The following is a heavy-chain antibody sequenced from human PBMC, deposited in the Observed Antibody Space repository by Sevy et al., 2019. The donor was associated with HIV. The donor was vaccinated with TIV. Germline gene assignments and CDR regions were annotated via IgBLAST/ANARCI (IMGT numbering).Heavy chain of an antibody. CDR3: ARAPGIVTCYGMDV. CDR2: IYNSGST. Sequence: SETLSLTCSVSGGPISSGGYYWSWIRQHPRKGLEWIGYIYNSGSTYYTPSLKSRVTISLDTSQNQFSLKMSSVTAADTAVYYCARAPGIVTCYGMDVWGQGTTVTVSS. V-gene: IGHV4-31*03. CDR1: GGPISSGGYY. D-gene: IGHD2-15*01. J-gene: IGHJ6*02.